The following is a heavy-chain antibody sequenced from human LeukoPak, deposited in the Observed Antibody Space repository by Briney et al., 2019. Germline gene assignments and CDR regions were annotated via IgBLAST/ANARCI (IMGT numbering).Heavy chain of an antibody. D-gene: IGHD3-9*01. Sequence: SETLSLTCAVSGGSISSSNWWSWVRQPPGKGLEWIGEIYHSGSTNYNPSLKSRVTISVDKSKNQFSLKLSSVTAADTAVYYCARALDFDWSYNWFDPWGQGTLVTVSS. CDR2: IYHSGST. CDR3: ARALDFDWSYNWFDP. CDR1: GGSISSSNW. J-gene: IGHJ5*02. V-gene: IGHV4-4*02.